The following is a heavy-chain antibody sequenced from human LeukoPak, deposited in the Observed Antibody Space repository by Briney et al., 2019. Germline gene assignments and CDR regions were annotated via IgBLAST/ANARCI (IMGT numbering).Heavy chain of an antibody. CDR3: ARSLRTGAPNDAAFDI. CDR2: IIPIFGTA. Sequence: GSSVKVSCKXSGGTFSSYAISWVRQAPGQGLEWMGGIIPIFGTANYSQKFQGRVTITADESTSTAYMELSSLRSEDTAVYYCARSLRTGAPNDAAFDIWGQGTMVTVSS. D-gene: IGHD1-1*01. V-gene: IGHV1-69*01. CDR1: GGTFSSYA. J-gene: IGHJ3*02.